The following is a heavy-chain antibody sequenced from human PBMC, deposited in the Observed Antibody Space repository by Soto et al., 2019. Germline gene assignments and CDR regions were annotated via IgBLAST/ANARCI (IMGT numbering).Heavy chain of an antibody. Sequence: QVQLQESGPGLVKPLETLSLTCTVPGGSITSYYWSWVRQPPGKGLEWIGYIYYNGNINYNPSLKXRLTXXXXXSKNQFSLRLSSVTAADTAVYYCATGRVYFGSEYWGQGTLVTVSS. J-gene: IGHJ4*02. CDR2: IYYNGNI. CDR3: ATGRVYFGSEY. CDR1: GGSITSYY. D-gene: IGHD3-10*01. V-gene: IGHV4-59*01.